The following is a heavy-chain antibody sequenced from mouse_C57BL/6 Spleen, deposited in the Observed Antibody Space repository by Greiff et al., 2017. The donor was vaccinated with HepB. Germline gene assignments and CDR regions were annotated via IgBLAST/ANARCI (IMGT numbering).Heavy chain of an antibody. CDR3: VRQRSSYWYFDV. J-gene: IGHJ1*03. V-gene: IGHV10-1*01. CDR1: GFSFNTYA. D-gene: IGHD1-3*01. CDR2: IRSKSNNYAT. Sequence: EVKLMESGGGLVQPQGSLKLSCAASGFSFNTYAMNWVRQAPGKGLEWVARIRSKSNNYATYYADSVKDRYTISRDDSESMLYRQMNHLKTEDTAMYYCVRQRSSYWYFDVWGTGTTVTVSS.